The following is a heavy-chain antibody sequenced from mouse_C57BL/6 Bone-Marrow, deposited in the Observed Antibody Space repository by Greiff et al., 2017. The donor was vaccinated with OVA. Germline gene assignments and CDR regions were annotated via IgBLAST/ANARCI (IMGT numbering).Heavy chain of an antibody. Sequence: EVKLMESGPVLVKPGASVKMSCKASGYTFTDYYMNWVKQSHGKSLEWIGVINPYNGGTSYNQKFKGKATFTVDKSSSTAYMELNSLTSEDSAVYYCARWDYSSSYYAMDYWGQGTSVTVSS. CDR3: ARWDYSSSYYAMDY. CDR2: INPYNGGT. J-gene: IGHJ4*01. CDR1: GYTFTDYY. D-gene: IGHD1-1*01. V-gene: IGHV1-19*01.